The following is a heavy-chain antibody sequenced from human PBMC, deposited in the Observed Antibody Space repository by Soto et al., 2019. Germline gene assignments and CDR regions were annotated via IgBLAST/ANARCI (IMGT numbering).Heavy chain of an antibody. J-gene: IGHJ4*02. CDR1: GFTFSSYG. Sequence: VQLVESGGGVVQPGRSLRLSCAASGFTFSSYGMHWVRQAPGKGLEWVAVISYDGSNKYYADSVKGRFTISRDNSKNTLYLQMNSLRAEDTAVYYCAKDLYYYDSSGYHTTDYWGQGTLVTVSS. V-gene: IGHV3-30*18. CDR3: AKDLYYYDSSGYHTTDY. D-gene: IGHD3-22*01. CDR2: ISYDGSNK.